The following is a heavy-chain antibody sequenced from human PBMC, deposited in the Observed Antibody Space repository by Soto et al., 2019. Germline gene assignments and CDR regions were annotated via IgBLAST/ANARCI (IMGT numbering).Heavy chain of an antibody. Sequence: QITLKESGPTLVKPTQTLTLTCTFSGFSLSTSGVGVGWIRQPPGKNLEWLALIYWDDDKRYGPSLKSRLTTTKATSKNQVVLAMINMDPVDTATYYCAHTPSGSGTYYFDYWGQGTLVTVSS. J-gene: IGHJ4*02. D-gene: IGHD3-10*01. CDR2: IYWDDDK. V-gene: IGHV2-5*05. CDR1: GFSLSTSGVG. CDR3: AHTPSGSGTYYFDY.